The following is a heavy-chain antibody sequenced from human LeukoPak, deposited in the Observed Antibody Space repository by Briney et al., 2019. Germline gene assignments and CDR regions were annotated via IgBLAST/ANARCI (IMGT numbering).Heavy chain of an antibody. Sequence: SVKVSCKASGGTFSSYAISWVRQAPGQGLEWMGGIIPIFGTANYAQKFQGRVTITADKSTSTAYMELSSLRSEDTAVYYCAESRELSLYYFDYWGQGTLVTVSS. D-gene: IGHD3-16*02. V-gene: IGHV1-69*06. J-gene: IGHJ4*02. CDR2: IIPIFGTA. CDR1: GGTFSSYA. CDR3: AESRELSLYYFDY.